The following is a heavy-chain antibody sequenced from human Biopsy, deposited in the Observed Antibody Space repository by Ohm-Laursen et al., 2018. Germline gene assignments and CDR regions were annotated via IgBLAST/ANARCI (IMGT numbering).Heavy chain of an antibody. Sequence: SQTLSLTCTLPGASVRSHFLTWIRQPPGKGLGWIGHIYYSVMTNYNPSLQSRVSISVDTSRNQVSLTLSSVTAADTAVYYCARDSGILNYGNFKYYHYYGMDVWGQGTKVTVSS. V-gene: IGHV4-59*02. J-gene: IGHJ6*02. CDR3: ARDSGILNYGNFKYYHYYGMDV. CDR1: GASVRSHF. D-gene: IGHD4-11*01. CDR2: IYYSVMT.